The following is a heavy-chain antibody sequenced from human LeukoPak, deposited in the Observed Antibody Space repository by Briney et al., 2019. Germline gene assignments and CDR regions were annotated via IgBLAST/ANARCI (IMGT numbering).Heavy chain of an antibody. Sequence: GGSLRLSCVASGFTFSIYNINWVRQAPGKGLEWVSSISGSSDYIYYADSVNGRFSISRDNAKNSVHLQMNSLRAEDTAVYYCARHPSGYRFGSSHYLDYWGLGTLVTVSS. CDR2: ISGSSDYI. CDR3: ARHPSGYRFGSSHYLDY. D-gene: IGHD5-12*01. V-gene: IGHV3-21*01. CDR1: GFTFSIYN. J-gene: IGHJ4*02.